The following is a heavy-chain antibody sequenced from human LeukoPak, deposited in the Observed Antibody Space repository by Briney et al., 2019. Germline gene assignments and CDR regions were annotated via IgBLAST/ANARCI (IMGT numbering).Heavy chain of an antibody. CDR1: GYTFISHA. CDR3: ARGDYSHEGSHRHFDN. Sequence: GASVKVSCKASGYTFISHAIHWVRQAPGQRLEWVGWINTDNGNTEYSQKLQGRVTITRDTSASTAYMGLSSLTSEDTALYYCARGDYSHEGSHRHFDNWGQGTLVTVSS. V-gene: IGHV1-3*04. J-gene: IGHJ4*02. D-gene: IGHD1-14*01. CDR2: INTDNGNT.